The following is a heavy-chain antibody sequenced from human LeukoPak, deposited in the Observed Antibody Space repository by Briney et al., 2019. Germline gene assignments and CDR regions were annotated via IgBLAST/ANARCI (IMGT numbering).Heavy chain of an antibody. CDR2: ISSSSSYI. Sequence: GGSLRLSCAASGFTFSSYSMNWVRPAPGKGLEWVSSISSSSSYIYYAASVKGRFTISRDNAKNSLYLQMNSLRAEDTAVYYCAFSYDSSGYQGPDAFDIWGQGTMVTVSS. CDR3: AFSYDSSGYQGPDAFDI. D-gene: IGHD3-22*01. V-gene: IGHV3-21*01. CDR1: GFTFSSYS. J-gene: IGHJ3*02.